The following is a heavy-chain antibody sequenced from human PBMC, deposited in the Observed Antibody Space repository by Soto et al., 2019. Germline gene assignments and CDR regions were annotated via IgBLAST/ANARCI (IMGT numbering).Heavy chain of an antibody. V-gene: IGHV3-64D*06. D-gene: IGHD3-3*01. CDR2: ISSNGGST. CDR3: VKGYTYCDFWSGYWGMDV. CDR1: GFTFSSYA. J-gene: IGHJ6*02. Sequence: PGGSLRLSCSASGFTFSSYAMHWVRQAPGKGLEYVSAISSNGGSTYYADSVKGRFTISRDNSKNTLYLQMSSLRAEDTAVYYCVKGYTYCDFWSGYWGMDVWGQGTTVTVSS.